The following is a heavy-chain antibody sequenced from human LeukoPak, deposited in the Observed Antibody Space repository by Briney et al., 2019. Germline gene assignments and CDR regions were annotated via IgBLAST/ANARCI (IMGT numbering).Heavy chain of an antibody. CDR3: ARSQDGWYPYNWFDP. Sequence: SETLSLTCTVSGGSISSYYWSWIRQPPGKELEWIGYIYYSGSTNYNPSLKSRVTISVDTSKNQFSLKLSSVTAADTAVYYCARSQDGWYPYNWFDPWGQGTLVTVSS. CDR2: IYYSGST. J-gene: IGHJ5*02. D-gene: IGHD6-19*01. CDR1: GGSISSYY. V-gene: IGHV4-59*01.